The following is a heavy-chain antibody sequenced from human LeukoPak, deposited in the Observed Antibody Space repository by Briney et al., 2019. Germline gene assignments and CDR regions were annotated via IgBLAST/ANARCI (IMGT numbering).Heavy chain of an antibody. V-gene: IGHV4-39*07. D-gene: IGHD5-12*01. CDR1: GGSISSSSYY. CDR3: ARASGSSGYAWFDP. Sequence: SETLSLTCTVSGGSISSSSYYWGWIRQPPGKGLEWIGSIYYSGSTYYNPSLKSRVTISVDTSKNQFSLKLSSVTAADTAVYYCARASGSSGYAWFDPWGQGTLVTVSS. J-gene: IGHJ5*02. CDR2: IYYSGST.